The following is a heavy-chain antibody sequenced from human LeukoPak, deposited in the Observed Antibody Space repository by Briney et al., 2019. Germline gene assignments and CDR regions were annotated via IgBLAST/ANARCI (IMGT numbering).Heavy chain of an antibody. CDR2: INPSGGST. J-gene: IGHJ5*02. V-gene: IGHV1-46*01. CDR1: GYTFTSYT. CDR3: ARDRLRLGELSRPTTVDP. D-gene: IGHD3-16*02. Sequence: ASVKVSCKASGYTFTSYTIHWVRQAPGQGLEWMGIINPSGGSTSYAQKFQGRVTMTRDTSISTAYMELSRLRSDDTAVYYCARDRLRLGELSRPTTVDPWGQGTLVTVSS.